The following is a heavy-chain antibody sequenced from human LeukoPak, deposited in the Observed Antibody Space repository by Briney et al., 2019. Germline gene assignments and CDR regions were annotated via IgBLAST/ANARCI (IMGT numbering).Heavy chain of an antibody. CDR1: GGSISSYY. Sequence: SETLSLTCTASGGSISSYYWSWIRQPPGKGLEWIGYIYYSGSTKYNPSLKSRLTISVDTSKNQFSLKLSSVTASDTAVYYCPRHVDWNPNFDYWGQGTLVTVSS. CDR2: IYYSGST. J-gene: IGHJ4*02. CDR3: PRHVDWNPNFDY. D-gene: IGHD1-1*01. V-gene: IGHV4-59*08.